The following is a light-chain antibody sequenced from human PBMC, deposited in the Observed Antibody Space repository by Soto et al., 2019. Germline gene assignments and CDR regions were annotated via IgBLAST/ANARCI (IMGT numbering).Light chain of an antibody. Sequence: DIQMTQSPPSLSASVGDRVTITCQASQDIXNSLNWFQHKPGKAPNLVIYDASNLEIGVPSRFSGSGSGTDFPFTITSLLPEDTATYYCQKSDHLPLFGPGTKVESK. CDR2: DAS. CDR3: QKSDHLPL. V-gene: IGKV1-33*01. J-gene: IGKJ3*01. CDR1: QDIXNS.